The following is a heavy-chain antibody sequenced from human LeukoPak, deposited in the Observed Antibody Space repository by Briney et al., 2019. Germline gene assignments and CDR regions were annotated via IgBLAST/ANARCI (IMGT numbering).Heavy chain of an antibody. J-gene: IGHJ4*02. Sequence: PSETLSLTCTVSGGSISSYYWSWVRQPPGKGLEWIGYIYYSGSTNYNPSLKSRVTISVDTSKNQFSLKLSSVTAADTAVYYCARLGSGMGYFDYWGQGTLVTVSS. D-gene: IGHD6-19*01. CDR2: IYYSGST. V-gene: IGHV4-59*01. CDR1: GGSISSYY. CDR3: ARLGSGMGYFDY.